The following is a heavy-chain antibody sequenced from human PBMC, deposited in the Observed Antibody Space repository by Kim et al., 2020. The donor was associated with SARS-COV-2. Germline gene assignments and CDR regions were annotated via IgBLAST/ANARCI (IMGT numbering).Heavy chain of an antibody. D-gene: IGHD2-2*03. V-gene: IGHV3-23*01. CDR3: LKGGWGWIWDH. CDR2: IYGSDGTT. CDR1: GFTFTGYA. Sequence: GGSLRLSCTTSGFTFTGYAMSWVRQAPGKGLEWVSSIYGSDGTTYYVDSVKGRFTISRDDSKSTLYLWMTSLRADDTAVYYCLKGGWGWIWDHWGQGA. J-gene: IGHJ4*02.